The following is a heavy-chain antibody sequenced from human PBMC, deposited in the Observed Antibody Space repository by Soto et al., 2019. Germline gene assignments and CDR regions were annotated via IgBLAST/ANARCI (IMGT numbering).Heavy chain of an antibody. Sequence: SETLSLTCTVSGGSVSGTANFWTWVRRPPGKGLEWIGYIYYTGKTNYNASLKSRVAISIDTSNNQFSLKMNSVTAADTAVYYCARVETFNYERYSRFDPWGQGTQVTVPS. D-gene: IGHD5-18*01. CDR2: IYYTGKT. CDR1: GGSVSGTANF. CDR3: ARVETFNYERYSRFDP. J-gene: IGHJ5*02. V-gene: IGHV4-61*08.